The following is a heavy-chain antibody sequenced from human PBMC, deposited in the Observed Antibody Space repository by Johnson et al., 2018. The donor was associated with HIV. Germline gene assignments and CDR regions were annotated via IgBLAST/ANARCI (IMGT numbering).Heavy chain of an antibody. CDR3: AKDFGSSSWHAFDG. CDR2: ISRDGSST. J-gene: IGHJ3*01. V-gene: IGHV3-74*01. D-gene: IGHD6-13*01. Sequence: VQLVESGGGLVQPGGSLRLSCAASGFSFSSHWMVWVRQAPGKGLVCVSRISRDGSSTTYAASVKGRFTISRDNAKNTMYLQMNSLRAEDTSVYYCAKDFGSSSWHAFDGWGQGTMVTVSS. CDR1: GFSFSSHW.